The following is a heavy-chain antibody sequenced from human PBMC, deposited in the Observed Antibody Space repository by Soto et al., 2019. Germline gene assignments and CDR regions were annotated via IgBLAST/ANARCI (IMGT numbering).Heavy chain of an antibody. J-gene: IGHJ3*02. Sequence: PXASLRVSCERSGYGFSIHWFALLLQMPGKGLEWVGFIYPGNSNTMYSPSFQGHVTISADTALSTTYLQWDTLKPSDTAMYFCASDSHRNGGNCPMGDFDMWGQGTMVA. D-gene: IGHD2-15*01. CDR3: ASDSHRNGGNCPMGDFDM. CDR2: IYPGNSNT. CDR1: GYGFSIHW. V-gene: IGHV5-51*01.